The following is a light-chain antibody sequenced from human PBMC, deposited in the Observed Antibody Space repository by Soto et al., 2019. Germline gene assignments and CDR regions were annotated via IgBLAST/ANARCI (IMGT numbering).Light chain of an antibody. CDR2: WAS. CDR3: HQYYTAPWT. Sequence: DIVMTQSPDSLAVSLGERATINCKSSQSVLYSSNNKNFLAWYQQKPGQPPKLLIYWASTRESGVPDRFSGSGSGTDFTLTISSLQAEDVAIYSCHQYYTAPWTFGQGTKVDIK. V-gene: IGKV4-1*01. J-gene: IGKJ1*01. CDR1: QSVLYSSNNKNF.